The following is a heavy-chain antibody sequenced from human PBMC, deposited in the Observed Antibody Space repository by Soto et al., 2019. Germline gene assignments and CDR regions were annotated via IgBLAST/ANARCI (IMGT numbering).Heavy chain of an antibody. CDR2: TNHGRST. CDR3: ERVQWVGIFGVAYDGKDV. Sequence: SESLSPPGAALCWSSSGDYWRGIGQPPGKGLEWIEETNHGRSTNDNPSLKNRVTLTLDTTKSQFSLKQSSVTAADMAVYYCERVQWVGIFGVAYDGKDVWGQGTTVT. CDR1: CWSSSGDY. V-gene: IGHV4-34*01. D-gene: IGHD3-3*01. J-gene: IGHJ6*02.